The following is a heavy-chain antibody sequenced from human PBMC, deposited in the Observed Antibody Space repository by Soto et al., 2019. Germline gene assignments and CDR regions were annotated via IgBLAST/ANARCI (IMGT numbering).Heavy chain of an antibody. Sequence: QLQLQESGPGLVKPSETLSLTCTVPGDSITSNSYFWAWIRQPPGKGLEWIGSIYYSGTTYYNPSLKSRVTISGDRSKNQFSLKLSSVTAADTAVYYCARHFSVDYFDDWCQGALVTVSS. CDR1: GDSITSNSYF. CDR3: ARHFSVDYFDD. CDR2: IYYSGTT. V-gene: IGHV4-39*01. J-gene: IGHJ4*02.